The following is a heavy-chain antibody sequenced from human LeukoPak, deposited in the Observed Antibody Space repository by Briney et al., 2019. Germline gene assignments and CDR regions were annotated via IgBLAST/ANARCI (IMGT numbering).Heavy chain of an antibody. CDR2: ISRSGGST. V-gene: IGHV3-23*01. D-gene: IGHD3/OR15-3a*01. CDR3: ARKGAGLDAFDL. CDR1: GFTFSNYG. Sequence: GGSLRLSCAASGFTFSNYGMSWVRQAPGKGLAWVSSISRSGGSTHYADSVKGRFVISRDTSKNTLHLQMNSLTAGDTAVYYCARKGAGLDAFDLWGQGTVVTVSS. J-gene: IGHJ3*01.